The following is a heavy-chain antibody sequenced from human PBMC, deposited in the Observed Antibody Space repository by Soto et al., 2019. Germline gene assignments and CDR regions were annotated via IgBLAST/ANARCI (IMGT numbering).Heavy chain of an antibody. CDR2: ITGSGSTI. J-gene: IGHJ5*02. CDR1: EFTFSSNA. V-gene: IGHV3-23*01. CDR3: AKDFTAYLSSWFHL. D-gene: IGHD6-13*01. Sequence: EVQLLESGGGFVQPGGSLRLSCAASEFTFSSNAMHWVRQAPGKGLEWVSGITGSGSTIFYADSVKGRFTISRDNFKNTLSLHMSSLRAEDTAIYYCAKDFTAYLSSWFHLWGQGTLVTVSS.